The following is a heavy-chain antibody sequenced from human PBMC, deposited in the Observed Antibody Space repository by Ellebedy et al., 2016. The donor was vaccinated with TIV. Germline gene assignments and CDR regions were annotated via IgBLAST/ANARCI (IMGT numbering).Heavy chain of an antibody. CDR2: IYYSGST. CDR3: ARDSLGSGSSNDWFDP. CDR1: SSYW. V-gene: IGHV4-39*07. J-gene: IGHJ5*02. D-gene: IGHD6-13*01. Sequence: SSYWMHWVRQPPGKGLEWIGSIYYSGSTYYNPSLKSRVTISVDTSKNQFSLKLSSVTAADTAVYYCARDSLGSGSSNDWFDPWGQGTLVTVSS.